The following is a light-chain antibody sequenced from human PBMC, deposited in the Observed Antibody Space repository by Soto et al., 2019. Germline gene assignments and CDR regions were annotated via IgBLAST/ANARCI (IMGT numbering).Light chain of an antibody. CDR1: QSVSSSY. J-gene: IGKJ2*01. CDR2: DAS. Sequence: EIVLTQSPGTLSLSPGERATLSCRASQSVSSSYLAWYQQKPGQAPRLIMYDASSRATGIPDRFSGSGSGTDFTLTISRLEPEDFAVYYCQQYDNSPGTFGQGTKLEIK. CDR3: QQYDNSPGT. V-gene: IGKV3-20*01.